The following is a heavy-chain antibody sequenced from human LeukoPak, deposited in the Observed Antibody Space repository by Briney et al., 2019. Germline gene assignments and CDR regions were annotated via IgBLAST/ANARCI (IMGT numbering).Heavy chain of an antibody. J-gene: IGHJ6*03. CDR3: ARGYSSGWPYYYYYMDV. Sequence: PSETLSLTCTVSGGSISSYYWSWIRQPAGKGLEWIGRIYTSGSTNYNPSLKSRVTMSVDTSKNQFSLKLSSVTAADTAVYYCARGYSSGWPYYYYYMDVWGKGTTVTISS. D-gene: IGHD6-19*01. V-gene: IGHV4-4*07. CDR1: GGSISSYY. CDR2: IYTSGST.